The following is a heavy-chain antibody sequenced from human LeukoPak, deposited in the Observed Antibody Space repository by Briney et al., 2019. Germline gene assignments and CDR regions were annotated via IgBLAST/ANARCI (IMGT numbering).Heavy chain of an antibody. D-gene: IGHD3-22*01. V-gene: IGHV4-39*07. Sequence: SETLSLTRTVSGGSISSSSYYWGWIRQSPGKGLEWIGSMYYSGNTYYNPSLKSRVTISVDTSKNQLSLKLSSVTAADTAVYYCARRFSSSYHFDYWGQGTLVTVSS. CDR2: MYYSGNT. CDR3: ARRFSSSYHFDY. CDR1: GGSISSSSYY. J-gene: IGHJ4*02.